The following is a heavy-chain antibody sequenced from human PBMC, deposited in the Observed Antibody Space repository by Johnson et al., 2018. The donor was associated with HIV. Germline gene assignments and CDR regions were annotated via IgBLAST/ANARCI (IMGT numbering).Heavy chain of an antibody. CDR3: ARDGTFGYGDYVGRAFDI. Sequence: QVQLVESGGGVFQPERSLRLSCSASGFTFSSYAMHWVRQAPGKGLEWVACISYDGSNKYYAGSVKGRFTLFRANSKNTLYLQMNSLRAVDTAVYYCARDGTFGYGDYVGRAFDIWGQGTMVTVSS. V-gene: IGHV3-30*04. D-gene: IGHD4-17*01. CDR2: ISYDGSNK. CDR1: GFTFSSYA. J-gene: IGHJ3*02.